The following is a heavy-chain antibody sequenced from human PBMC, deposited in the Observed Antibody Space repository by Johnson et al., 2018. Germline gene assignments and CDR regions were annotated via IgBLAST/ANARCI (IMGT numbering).Heavy chain of an antibody. Sequence: QVQLVESGAEVKKPGASVKVSCKASGYIFTSYDINWVRQATGQGLEWMGWMNSNSGNTGYAQKFQGRVTMTRNTSISTAYMELSSLRSEDTAVYYCARGLPPYSYKYGMAVWGQGTTVTVSS. J-gene: IGHJ6*02. CDR3: ARGLPPYSYKYGMAV. V-gene: IGHV1-8*01. CDR1: GYIFTSYD. CDR2: MNSNSGNT. D-gene: IGHD2-15*01.